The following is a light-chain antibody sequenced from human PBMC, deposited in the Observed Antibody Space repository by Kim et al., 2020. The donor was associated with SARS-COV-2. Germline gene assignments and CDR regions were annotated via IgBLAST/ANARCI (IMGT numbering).Light chain of an antibody. CDR1: QGINNY. J-gene: IGKJ5*01. CDR3: QHYYSYPVA. V-gene: IGKV1-16*01. Sequence: ASLGDRVTITCRASQGINNYLAWFQQKPGEAPKSLIFAASSLQSGVPPSFSGSGSGTDFTLTIISLQPEDFAIYYCQHYYSYPVAFGQGTRLEIK. CDR2: AAS.